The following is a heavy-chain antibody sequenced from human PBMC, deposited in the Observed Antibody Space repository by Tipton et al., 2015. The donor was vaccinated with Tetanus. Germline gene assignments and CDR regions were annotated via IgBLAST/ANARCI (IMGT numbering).Heavy chain of an antibody. D-gene: IGHD2-2*01. Sequence: TLSLTCTVSGDSISFYYWSWIRQPPGKGLEWIGYIYYSGNTKYNPSLKSRVTMSVDTSKNQFSLILTSVTPADMADYYCARDLRRYQQNNWVAPWGRGTLVTVPS. J-gene: IGHJ5*02. CDR1: GDSISFYY. V-gene: IGHV4-59*01. CDR3: ARDLRRYQQNNWVAP. CDR2: IYYSGNT.